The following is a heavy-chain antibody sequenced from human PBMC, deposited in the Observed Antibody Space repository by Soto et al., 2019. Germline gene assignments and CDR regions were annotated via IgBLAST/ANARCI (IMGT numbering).Heavy chain of an antibody. CDR3: ARVANYYGSGRPAFDI. V-gene: IGHV4-31*03. CDR2: IYYSGST. CDR1: GGSISSGGYY. D-gene: IGHD3-10*01. J-gene: IGHJ3*02. Sequence: ASETLSLTCTVSGGSISSGGYYWSWIRQHPGKGLEWIGYIYYSGSTYYNPSLKSRVTISVDTSKNQFSLKLSSVTAADTAVYYCARVANYYGSGRPAFDIWGQGTMVTVSS.